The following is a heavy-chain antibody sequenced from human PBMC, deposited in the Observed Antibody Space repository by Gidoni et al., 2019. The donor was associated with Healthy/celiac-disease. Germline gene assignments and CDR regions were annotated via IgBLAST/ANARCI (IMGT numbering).Heavy chain of an antibody. CDR2: IYPGDSDT. D-gene: IGHD3-22*01. V-gene: IGHV5-51*01. J-gene: IGHJ4*02. CDR1: GYSFTSYW. Sequence: EVQLVQSGAEVNKPGESLKISCKGSGYSFTSYWIGWVRQMPGKGMEWMGIIYPGDSDTRYSPSFQGQVTISADKSISTAYLQWSSLKASDTAMYYCARPKGDYYDSSGYYFDYWGQGTLVTVSA. CDR3: ARPKGDYYDSSGYYFDY.